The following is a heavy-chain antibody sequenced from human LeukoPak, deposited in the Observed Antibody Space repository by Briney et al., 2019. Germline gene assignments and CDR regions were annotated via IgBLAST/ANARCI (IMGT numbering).Heavy chain of an antibody. CDR3: ARGRREYYYDSSGYYYPH. V-gene: IGHV1-69*13. Sequence: SVKVSCKASGGTFSSYAISWVRQAPGQGLEWMGGIIPIFGTANYAQKFQGRVTITADESTSTAYMELSSLRSEDTAVYYCARGRREYYYDSSGYYYPHWGQGTLVTVSS. J-gene: IGHJ4*02. CDR1: GGTFSSYA. D-gene: IGHD3-22*01. CDR2: IIPIFGTA.